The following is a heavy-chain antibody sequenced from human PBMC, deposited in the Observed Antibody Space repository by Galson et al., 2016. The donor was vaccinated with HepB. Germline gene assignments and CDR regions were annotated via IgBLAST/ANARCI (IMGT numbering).Heavy chain of an antibody. D-gene: IGHD2-21*02. J-gene: IGHJ5*02. V-gene: IGHV4-39*01. CDR2: IYYSGNT. CDR3: YGLYGSFDQGDFLVGGWFDP. Sequence: ETLSLTCIVSGGSIRSSSYSWGWIRQSPGNGLEWMGSIYYSGNTYYNPSLESRVTISVNTPTNQMSLKLTSVTAADTAVYYCYGLYGSFDQGDFLVGGWFDPWGQGTPVTVSS. CDR1: GGSIRSSSYS.